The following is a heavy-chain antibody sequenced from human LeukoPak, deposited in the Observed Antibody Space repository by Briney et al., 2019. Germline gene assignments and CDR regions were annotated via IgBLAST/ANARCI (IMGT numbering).Heavy chain of an antibody. Sequence: KSGGSLRLSCAASGIIITSYWMSWVRQTPGKGLEWVANIKQDGSEKNYVDSVKGRFTIFRDNARNSLYLQMNSLRAEDTAVYYCARVAFGLYVMDVWGQGTTVTVSS. CDR2: IKQDGSEK. D-gene: IGHD3-3*01. V-gene: IGHV3-7*01. J-gene: IGHJ6*02. CDR3: ARVAFGLYVMDV. CDR1: GIIITSYW.